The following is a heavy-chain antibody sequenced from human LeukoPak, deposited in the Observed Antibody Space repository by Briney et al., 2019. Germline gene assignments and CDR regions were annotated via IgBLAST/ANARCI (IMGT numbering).Heavy chain of an antibody. CDR3: AAGNYYDSSGYYPYAFDI. V-gene: IGHV1-58*01. Sequence: PVKVSCKASGFIFSRSAVQWVRQPRGQRLEWIGWIVVGSGNTNYAQKLQERVTMTRDMSTGTAYMELSSLRSEDTAVYYCAAGNYYDSSGYYPYAFDIWGQGTMVTVSS. J-gene: IGHJ3*02. CDR1: GFIFSRSA. CDR2: IVVGSGNT. D-gene: IGHD3-22*01.